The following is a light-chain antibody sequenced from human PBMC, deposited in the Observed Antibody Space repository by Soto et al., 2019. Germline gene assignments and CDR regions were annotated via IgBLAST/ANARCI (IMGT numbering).Light chain of an antibody. CDR1: QTINDG. CDR3: QQYSSYSST. V-gene: IGKV1-5*01. J-gene: IGKJ1*01. Sequence: SRMTQSPSTLSACVGDRVSITCRATQTINDGVAWDQQKPRKAPKLLIYHASKLVSGVSSRFSGSASWTDFSLTISSLQPDAFAVYYFQQYSSYSSTVGQGTKV. CDR2: HAS.